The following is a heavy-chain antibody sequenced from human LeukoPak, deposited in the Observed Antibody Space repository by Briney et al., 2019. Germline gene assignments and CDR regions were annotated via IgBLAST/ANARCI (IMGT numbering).Heavy chain of an antibody. V-gene: IGHV3-7*01. CDR2: INQDGSER. CDR3: ARVLETDCSGGSCYSGLDY. J-gene: IGHJ4*02. D-gene: IGHD2-15*01. Sequence: PGGSLRLSCAASGLSFSHFWMGWVRQAPGKGLEWVANINQDGSERYYVDSVKGRFTISRDNAQNSLFLQMNSLRVEDTAVYYCARVLETDCSGGSCYSGLDYWGQGTLVTVSS. CDR1: GLSFSHFW.